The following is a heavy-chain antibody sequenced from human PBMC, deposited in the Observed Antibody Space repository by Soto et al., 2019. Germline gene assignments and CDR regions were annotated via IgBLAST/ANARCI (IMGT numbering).Heavy chain of an antibody. J-gene: IGHJ4*02. CDR2: ISGSGAST. Sequence: EVQLLESGGGLVQHGGSLRLSCAASGFTFSSYAMSWVRQAPGKGLEWVSAISGSGASTYYADSVTGRFTISRHNSKNTLYLQMNSLRAEDTAVYHCAKDLGYSSSAGDYWGQGTLVTVSS. V-gene: IGHV3-23*01. CDR1: GFTFSSYA. CDR3: AKDLGYSSSAGDY. D-gene: IGHD6-13*01.